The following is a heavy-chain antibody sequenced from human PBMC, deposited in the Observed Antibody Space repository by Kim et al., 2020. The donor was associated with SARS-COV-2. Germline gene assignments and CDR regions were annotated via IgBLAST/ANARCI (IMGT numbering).Heavy chain of an antibody. J-gene: IGHJ4*02. V-gene: IGHV5-51*01. CDR3: ATALGYCSSTSCYHFDY. D-gene: IGHD2-2*01. Sequence: GESLKISCKGSGYSFTSYWIGWVRQMPGKGLEWMGIIYPGDSDTRYSPSFQGQVTISADKSISTAYLQWSSLKASDTAMYYCATALGYCSSTSCYHFDYWGQGTLVTVSS. CDR2: IYPGDSDT. CDR1: GYSFTSYW.